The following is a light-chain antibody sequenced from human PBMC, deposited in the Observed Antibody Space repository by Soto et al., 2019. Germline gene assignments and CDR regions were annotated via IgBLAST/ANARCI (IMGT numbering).Light chain of an antibody. V-gene: IGKV1-5*01. J-gene: IGKJ1*01. CDR1: QSISSW. CDR2: DAS. CDR3: QQYNSLWT. Sequence: DIQMTQSPSTLSASVGDRVTITCRASQSISSWLAWYQQKPGKAPKLLIYDASSLGSGVPSRFSGSGSGTEFTLTISSLQPDYFATYYCQQYNSLWTFGQGTKVEIK.